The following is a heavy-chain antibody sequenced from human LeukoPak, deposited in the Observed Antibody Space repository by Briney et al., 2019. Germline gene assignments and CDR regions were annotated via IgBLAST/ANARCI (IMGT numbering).Heavy chain of an antibody. CDR2: INWNGGST. J-gene: IGHJ5*02. Sequence: GGSLILSCAASGFTFDDYGMSWVRQAPGKGLEWVSGINWNGGSTGYADSVKGRFTISRDNAKNSPYLQMNSLRAEDTALYYCARGSQVNWFDPWGQGTLVTVSS. CDR3: ARGSQVNWFDP. CDR1: GFTFDDYG. V-gene: IGHV3-20*04.